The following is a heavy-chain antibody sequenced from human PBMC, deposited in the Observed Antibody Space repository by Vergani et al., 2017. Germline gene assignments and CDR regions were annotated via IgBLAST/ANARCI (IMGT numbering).Heavy chain of an antibody. CDR2: ISSSSDAI. J-gene: IGHJ4*02. Sequence: EVQLVESGGGLVKPGGSLRISCEASGFDFSAYSMNWVRQAPGKGLEWISYISSSSDAIYYADSLRGRFTVSRDNAQNSLFLQINSLRAEDTAVYYCAKHFRGCDIDYWGKGPQFIVS. CDR3: AKHFRGCDIDY. V-gene: IGHV3-48*01. CDR1: GFDFSAYS.